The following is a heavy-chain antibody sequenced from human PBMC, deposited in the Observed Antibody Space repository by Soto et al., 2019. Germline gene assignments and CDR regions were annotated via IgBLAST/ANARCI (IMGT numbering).Heavy chain of an antibody. D-gene: IGHD3-16*01. CDR2: IIPIFSTT. V-gene: IGHV1-69*01. CDR3: ARATLRLKAKKPHCYGFDA. CDR1: GYTFTAFG. Sequence: QVPLVQSGSEVKRPGSSVKVSCKASGYTFTAFGYSWVRQAPGHGLEWMGVIIPIFSTTNYAQKFKDRVTIIADETIMSICSELRGLRSDDTATYDSARATLRLKAKKPHCYGFDAWGQGTTVTVSS. J-gene: IGHJ6*02.